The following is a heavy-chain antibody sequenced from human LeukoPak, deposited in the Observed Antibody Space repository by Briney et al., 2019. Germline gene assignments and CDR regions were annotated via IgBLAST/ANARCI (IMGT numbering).Heavy chain of an antibody. V-gene: IGHV3-9*01. CDR1: GFTFDDYA. J-gene: IGHJ4*02. Sequence: GGSLRLSCAASGFTFDDYAMHWVRQAPGKGLEWVSGISWSSGSIGYADSVKGRFTISRDNAKNSLYLQMNSLRAEDTALYYCAKDKGAFGESCFDYWGQGTLVTVSS. D-gene: IGHD3-10*01. CDR3: AKDKGAFGESCFDY. CDR2: ISWSSGSI.